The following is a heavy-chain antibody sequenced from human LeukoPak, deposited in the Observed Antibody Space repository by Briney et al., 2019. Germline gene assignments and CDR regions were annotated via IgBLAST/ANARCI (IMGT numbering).Heavy chain of an antibody. D-gene: IGHD1-26*01. V-gene: IGHV1-46*01. CDR2: NNPTGGST. Sequence: ASVKVSCKASGYTFTSYGISWVRQAPGQGLEWMGLNNPTGGSTGYAQKFQGRVTMTRDMSTSTDYMELSSLRSEDTAIYYCARDNSVGDNAWWFDPWGQGTLVTVSS. J-gene: IGHJ5*02. CDR1: GYTFTSYG. CDR3: ARDNSVGDNAWWFDP.